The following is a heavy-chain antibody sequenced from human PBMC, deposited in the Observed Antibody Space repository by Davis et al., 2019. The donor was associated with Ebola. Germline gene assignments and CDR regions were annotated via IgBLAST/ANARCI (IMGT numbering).Heavy chain of an antibody. Sequence: GSLRLSCALYGGSFSGYYWSWIRQPPGKGLEWIGEIKHSGGTNYNPSLKSRVTISVDRSKNQFSLKLNSVTAADTAVYYCTRTTRDSGWFIDFWGRGTRVTVSS. J-gene: IGHJ4*02. V-gene: IGHV4-34*01. CDR1: GGSFSGYY. CDR3: TRTTRDSGWFIDF. CDR2: IKHSGGT. D-gene: IGHD6-19*01.